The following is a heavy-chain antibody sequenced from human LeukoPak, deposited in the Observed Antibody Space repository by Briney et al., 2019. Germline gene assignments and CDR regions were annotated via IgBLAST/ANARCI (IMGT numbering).Heavy chain of an antibody. Sequence: GGSLRLSCAASGFTFSSYSMNWVRQAPGKGLEWVSSIGSSSSYIYYADSVKGRFTISRDNAKNSLYLQMNSLRAEDTAVYYCARDQRSLTGRVDYWGQGTLVTVSS. D-gene: IGHD3-9*01. CDR3: ARDQRSLTGRVDY. CDR2: IGSSSSYI. V-gene: IGHV3-21*01. J-gene: IGHJ4*02. CDR1: GFTFSSYS.